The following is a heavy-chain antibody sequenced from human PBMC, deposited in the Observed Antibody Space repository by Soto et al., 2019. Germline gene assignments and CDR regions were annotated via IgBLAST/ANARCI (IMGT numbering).Heavy chain of an antibody. CDR3: ARVVLAPAASPYYYGMDV. CDR2: INAGNGNT. Sequence: ASVKVSCKASGYTFSNYGIHWVRQAPGQRLEWMGLINAGNGNTKYSQKFQGRVTLTRDTSASTAYMELSSLRSEDTAVYYCARVVLAPAASPYYYGMDVWGQGTTVTVSS. D-gene: IGHD2-2*01. J-gene: IGHJ6*02. V-gene: IGHV1-3*01. CDR1: GYTFSNYG.